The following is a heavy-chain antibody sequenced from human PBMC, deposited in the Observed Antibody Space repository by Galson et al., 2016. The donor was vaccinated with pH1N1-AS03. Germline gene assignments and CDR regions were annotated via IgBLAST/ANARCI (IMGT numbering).Heavy chain of an antibody. D-gene: IGHD3-22*01. Sequence: SLRLSCAASGFTFGDFEMNWVRQAPGKGLEWVAYISSSGDTTYHADSVKGRFTISRDSVKDSLYLQMASLRVEDTALYYCVRAGPYYYDRRKYFAFLLWGQGTTVIVSS. CDR2: ISSSGDTT. J-gene: IGHJ3*01. CDR3: VRAGPYYYDRRKYFAFLL. CDR1: GFTFGDFE. V-gene: IGHV3-48*03.